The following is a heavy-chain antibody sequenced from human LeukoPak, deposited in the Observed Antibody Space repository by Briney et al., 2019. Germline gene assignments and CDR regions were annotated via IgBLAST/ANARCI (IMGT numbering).Heavy chain of an antibody. J-gene: IGHJ6*04. CDR3: ARCMSELDYGDYAYYYHMDV. CDR2: FYSSTRT. D-gene: IGHD4-17*01. V-gene: IGHV4-61*09. Sequence: SQTLSRTCTVSGDSLTSGSRYWSWIRQPAGKGLEWIGHFYSSTRTTYNPSLESRVTISGDTAKNQFSLKLDSVTAADTAVYFCARCMSELDYGDYAYYYHMDVWGKGTTVTVSS. CDR1: GDSLTSGSRY.